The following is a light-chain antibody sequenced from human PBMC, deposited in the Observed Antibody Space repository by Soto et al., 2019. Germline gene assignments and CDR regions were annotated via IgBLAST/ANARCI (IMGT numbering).Light chain of an antibody. V-gene: IGLV2-8*01. J-gene: IGLJ1*01. CDR2: AVV. Sequence: QSALTQPPSASGSPGQSVTISCTGTQNDIGVYDFVSWYQPHPGTAPRLIIYAVVQRPSGVPDRFSGSKSGNTASLTVSGLQAADEADYFCKSYAGSNTYVFGSGTKLTVL. CDR1: QNDIGVYDF. CDR3: KSYAGSNTYV.